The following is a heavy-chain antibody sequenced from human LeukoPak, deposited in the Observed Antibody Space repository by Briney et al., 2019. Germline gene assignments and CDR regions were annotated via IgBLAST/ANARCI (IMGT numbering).Heavy chain of an antibody. V-gene: IGHV4-39*07. CDR3: AKGAGGFSYYNWFDP. CDR2: IYYSGTT. CDR1: GGSISSSPYY. D-gene: IGHD5-18*01. J-gene: IGHJ5*02. Sequence: SGTLSLTCTVSGGSISSSPYYWGWIRQPPGKGLEWIGSIYYSGTTHYSPSLESRVTISVDTSKNQFSLKLASVTAADTAIYYCAKGAGGFSYYNWFDPWGQGTLVTVSS.